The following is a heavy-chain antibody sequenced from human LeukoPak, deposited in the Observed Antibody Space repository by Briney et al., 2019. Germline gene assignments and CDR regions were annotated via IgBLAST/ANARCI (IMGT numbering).Heavy chain of an antibody. Sequence: GGSLRLSCTASGFSVSSNSMSWVRQAPGKGLEWVSVIYSGGSTYYADSVKGRFTISRDNSKNTVYLQMNSLRAEDTAVYYCARDLGQYYDTSDNWFDPWGQGTLVTVSS. CDR1: GFSVSSNS. CDR2: IYSGGST. D-gene: IGHD3-22*01. V-gene: IGHV3-66*01. CDR3: ARDLGQYYDTSDNWFDP. J-gene: IGHJ5*02.